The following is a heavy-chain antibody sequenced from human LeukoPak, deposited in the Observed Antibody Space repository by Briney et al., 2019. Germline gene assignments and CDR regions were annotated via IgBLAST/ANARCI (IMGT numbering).Heavy chain of an antibody. CDR3: ARPTSSLLFHYYGMDV. J-gene: IGHJ6*02. CDR1: GFTFSSYG. CDR2: ISYDGSNK. Sequence: GGSLRLSCAASGFTFSSYGMHWVRQAPGKGLEWVAVISYDGSNKYYADSVKGRFTISRDNSKNTLYLQVNSLRAEDTAVYYCARPTSSLLFHYYGMDVWGRGTTVTASS. V-gene: IGHV3-30*03. D-gene: IGHD2-21*01.